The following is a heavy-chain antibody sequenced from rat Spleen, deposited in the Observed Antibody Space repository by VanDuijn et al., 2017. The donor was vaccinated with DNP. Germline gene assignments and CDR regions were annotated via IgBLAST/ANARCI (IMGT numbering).Heavy chain of an antibody. D-gene: IGHD1-2*01. Sequence: EVQLVESGETLVQPGRSMKLSCAASGFTFSNYWMTWIRQVPGRGLEWVASITSSGGSIYYPDSVKGRFTISRDDAKNTLYLQMNSLRSEDTATYYCAARYSSSWFAYWGQGTLVTVSS. J-gene: IGHJ3*01. CDR1: GFTFSNYW. V-gene: IGHV5-31*01. CDR3: AARYSSSWFAY. CDR2: ITSSGGSI.